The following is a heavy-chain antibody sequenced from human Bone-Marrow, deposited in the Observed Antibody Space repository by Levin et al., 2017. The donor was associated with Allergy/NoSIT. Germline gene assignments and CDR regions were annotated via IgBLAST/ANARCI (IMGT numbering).Heavy chain of an antibody. J-gene: IGHJ4*02. D-gene: IGHD2-2*01. V-gene: IGHV4-30-4*01. CDR1: GGSISNGDYY. Sequence: PSETLSLTCTVSGGSISNGDYYWSWIRQPPGKGLEWLGNIYYTGSTNYNPSLKSRLSISIDTSNSHFSLRLTSVTAADTAVYFCARDDSTTWYGLFGSWGQGHLVTVSA. CDR2: IYYTGST. CDR3: ARDDSTTWYGLFGS.